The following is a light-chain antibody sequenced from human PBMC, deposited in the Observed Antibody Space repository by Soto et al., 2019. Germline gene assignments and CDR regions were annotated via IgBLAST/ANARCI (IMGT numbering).Light chain of an antibody. CDR3: QQYCYLPPYT. CDR2: GAS. J-gene: IGKJ2*01. Sequence: EIVLTQSPGTLSLSPGERATLSCRASQSVSSSYLAWYQQKPGQAPRLLIYGASSRATGIPDRFSGSGSGTDFTLTISRLEPEDFAVYYCQQYCYLPPYTFGQGTKLEIK. V-gene: IGKV3-20*01. CDR1: QSVSSSY.